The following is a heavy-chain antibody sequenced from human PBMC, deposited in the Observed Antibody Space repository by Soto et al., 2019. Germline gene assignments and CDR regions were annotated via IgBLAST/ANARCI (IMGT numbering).Heavy chain of an antibody. CDR2: IYHSGST. CDR3: ARGTRITMTTRFDY. Sequence: SETLSLTCTVSGGSISSYYWSWIRQPPGKGLEWIGYIYHSGSTNYNPSLKSRVTISVDTSKNQFSLKLSSVTAADTAVYYCARGTRITMTTRFDYWGQGTLVTVSS. J-gene: IGHJ4*02. CDR1: GGSISSYY. V-gene: IGHV4-59*12. D-gene: IGHD3-22*01.